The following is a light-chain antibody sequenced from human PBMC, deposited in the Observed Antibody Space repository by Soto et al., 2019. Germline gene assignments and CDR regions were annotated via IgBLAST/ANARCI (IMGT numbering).Light chain of an antibody. V-gene: IGKV3-20*01. Sequence: ETLLGHTPGTLSLSLGERATLSCAATQRVTSNYLAWYQKKPGQDPMLLIYAASSRATGIPDRFSGSGSGTDFTLTINGLQTEDFVVYECQQYGYSTITFGQGTKLDIK. CDR2: AAS. J-gene: IGKJ5*01. CDR3: QQYGYSTIT. CDR1: QRVTSNY.